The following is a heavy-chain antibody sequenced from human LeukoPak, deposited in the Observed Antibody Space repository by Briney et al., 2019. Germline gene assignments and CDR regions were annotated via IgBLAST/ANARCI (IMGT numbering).Heavy chain of an antibody. CDR2: MSRGGST. V-gene: IGHV3-53*01. D-gene: IGHD3-22*01. CDR1: GFTVSSNY. J-gene: IGHJ4*02. Sequence: GGSLRLSCAASGFTVSSNYMSWVRQAPGKGLEWVSVMSRGGSTYYADSVKARFTKSRDNSKNTVDLQMNSLRVEDTAVYYCARGREYDSSGYPFAYWGQGTLVTVSS. CDR3: ARGREYDSSGYPFAY.